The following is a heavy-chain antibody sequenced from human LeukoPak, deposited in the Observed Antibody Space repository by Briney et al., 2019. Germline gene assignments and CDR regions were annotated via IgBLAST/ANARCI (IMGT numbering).Heavy chain of an antibody. CDR2: ISGSGGST. CDR1: GFTFSSYA. J-gene: IGHJ4*02. Sequence: GGSLRLSCAASGFTFSSYAMSWVRQAPRKGLEWVSAISGSGGSTYYADSVKGRFTISRENSKNTLYLQMNSLRAEDTAVYYCAKDREDFWSGYYSPSDYWGQGTLVTVSS. D-gene: IGHD3-3*01. V-gene: IGHV3-23*01. CDR3: AKDREDFWSGYYSPSDY.